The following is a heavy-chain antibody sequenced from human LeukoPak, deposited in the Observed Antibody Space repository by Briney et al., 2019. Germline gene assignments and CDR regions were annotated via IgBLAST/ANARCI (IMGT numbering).Heavy chain of an antibody. J-gene: IGHJ5*02. CDR2: IHASGST. CDR1: GGSISSYH. CDR3: TSLKAFSSGWNWFDP. Sequence: SETLSLTCTVSGGSISSYHWSWIRQPAGKGLEWIGRIHASGSTNHNPSLKSRVTLSIDTSKNQFSLNLSSVTAADTAVYYCTSLKAFSSGWNWFDPWGQGTLVTVSS. V-gene: IGHV4-4*07. D-gene: IGHD6-19*01.